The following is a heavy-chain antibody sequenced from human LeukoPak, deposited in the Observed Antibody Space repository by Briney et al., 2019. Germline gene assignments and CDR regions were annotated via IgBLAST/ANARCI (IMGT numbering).Heavy chain of an antibody. D-gene: IGHD3-3*01. V-gene: IGHV1-8*01. CDR3: ARGVTVFGVAPDH. Sequence: ASVKVSCKTSGYTFTSYDINWVRQAPGQGLEWIGRIIPNSANTGYAQKFQGRVTISRNISIGTAYMELSSLTSEDTAVYYCARGVTVFGVAPDHWGQGTLVTVSS. CDR2: IIPNSANT. CDR1: GYTFTSYD. J-gene: IGHJ4*02.